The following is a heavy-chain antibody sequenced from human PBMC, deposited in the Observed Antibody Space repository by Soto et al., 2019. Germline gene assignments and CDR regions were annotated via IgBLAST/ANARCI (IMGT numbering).Heavy chain of an antibody. J-gene: IGHJ5*02. D-gene: IGHD1-20*01. CDR1: SASISSTNYT. V-gene: IGHV4-39*07. CDR2: IYYSGST. CDR3: ARTINNWFDP. Sequence: SETLSLTCTVSSASISSTNYTWGWIRQPPGKGLEWIGNIYYSGSTYYNPSLKSRVTISVHTSKNQFSLKLSSVTAADTAVYYCARTINNWFDPWGQGTLVTVPQ.